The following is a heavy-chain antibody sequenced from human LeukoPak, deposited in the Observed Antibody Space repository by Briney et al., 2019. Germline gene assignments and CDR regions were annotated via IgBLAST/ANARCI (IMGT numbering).Heavy chain of an antibody. Sequence: ASVKVSCKASGYTFTGCYMHWVRQAPGQGLEWMGWINPNSGGTKYAQKFQDRVTMTRDTSISTAYMELSRLRSDDTAVYYCARDPSYYYDSSDYFAWGQGTLVTVSS. CDR3: ARDPSYYYDSSDYFA. CDR2: INPNSGGT. V-gene: IGHV1-2*02. D-gene: IGHD3-22*01. CDR1: GYTFTGCY. J-gene: IGHJ5*02.